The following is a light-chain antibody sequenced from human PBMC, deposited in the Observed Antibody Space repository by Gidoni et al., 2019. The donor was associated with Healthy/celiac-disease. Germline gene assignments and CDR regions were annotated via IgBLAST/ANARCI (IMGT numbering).Light chain of an antibody. CDR3: MQGAHWPWT. Sequence: DVVMTQSPPSLPVTLGQPAPISCRPSPSLVYSDGNSDLNWLQQRPGQSPRRLSYKVSNRDSGVPDRFSGSGSGTDFTLKISRVEAEDVGVYYCMQGAHWPWTFGQGTRVEIK. V-gene: IGKV2-30*01. J-gene: IGKJ1*01. CDR2: KVS. CDR1: PSLVYSDGNSD.